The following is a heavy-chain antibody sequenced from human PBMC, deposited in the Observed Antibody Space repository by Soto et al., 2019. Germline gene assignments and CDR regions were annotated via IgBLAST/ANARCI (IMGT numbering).Heavy chain of an antibody. CDR1: GGSISSGDSY. V-gene: IGHV4-30-4*01. J-gene: IGHJ6*02. D-gene: IGHD3-16*01. CDR2: IYYDGST. CDR3: AREGAASHTYYYGTDV. Sequence: PWETLSLTCTVSGGSISSGDSYWSWIRQPPGKGLEWIGYIYYDGSTYYNPSLKSRVTISVDTSKNQFSLKLNSMTAADTAVYYCAREGAASHTYYYGTDVWGQGTTVTVSS.